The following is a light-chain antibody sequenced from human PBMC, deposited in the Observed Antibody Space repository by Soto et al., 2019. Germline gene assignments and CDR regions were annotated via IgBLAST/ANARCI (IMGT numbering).Light chain of an antibody. Sequence: QSVLAQPPSASGTPGQRVTISCSGSSSNIGSNTVNWYQQLPGTAPKLLIYSNNQRPSGVPGRFSGSKSGTSASLAISGLQSEDEADYYCAAWDDSLNGHVFGSGTTVTVL. CDR1: SSNIGSNT. CDR3: AAWDDSLNGHV. J-gene: IGLJ1*01. V-gene: IGLV1-44*01. CDR2: SNN.